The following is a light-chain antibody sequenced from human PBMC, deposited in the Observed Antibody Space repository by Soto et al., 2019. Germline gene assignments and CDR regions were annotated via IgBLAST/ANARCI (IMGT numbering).Light chain of an antibody. Sequence: DIQMTQSPSTLSASGGDRVTITCRASQRISNWLAWYKQKPGKAPKLLIFKASTLESVVPSRFRGSGSGTEFTLNISSLQPDDVATYHCQQYDTYPRTFGQGTKVDIK. J-gene: IGKJ1*01. CDR1: QRISNW. CDR2: KAS. CDR3: QQYDTYPRT. V-gene: IGKV1-5*03.